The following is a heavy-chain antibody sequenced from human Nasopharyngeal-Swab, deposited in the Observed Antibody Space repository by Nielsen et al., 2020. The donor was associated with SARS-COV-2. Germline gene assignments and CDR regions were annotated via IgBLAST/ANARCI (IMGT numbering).Heavy chain of an antibody. CDR2: ISSSSRYI. D-gene: IGHD2-2*01. CDR1: GFTFSSYS. CDR3: ASLFLPSSTRPYYYGMDV. J-gene: IGHJ6*02. Sequence: GESPKISCAASGFTFSSYSMNWVRQAPGKGLELVSSISSSSRYINYADPVKGRFTNSRDNAKNSLYLQMNSLRAEDTAVYYCASLFLPSSTRPYYYGMDVWGQGTTVTVSS. V-gene: IGHV3-21*01.